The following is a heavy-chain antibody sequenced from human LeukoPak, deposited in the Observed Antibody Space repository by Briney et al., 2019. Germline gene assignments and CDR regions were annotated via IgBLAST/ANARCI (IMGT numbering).Heavy chain of an antibody. J-gene: IGHJ4*02. D-gene: IGHD4-17*01. CDR1: GYTFTGYN. CDR3: ARDFSTYGDYLGY. Sequence: GGSVKVSCKASGYTFTGYNMHWVRQAPGQGLEWMGWINPNSGGTNYAQKFQGRVTMTRDTSISTAYMELSRLRSDDTAVYYCARDFSTYGDYLGYWGQGTLVTVSS. CDR2: INPNSGGT. V-gene: IGHV1-2*02.